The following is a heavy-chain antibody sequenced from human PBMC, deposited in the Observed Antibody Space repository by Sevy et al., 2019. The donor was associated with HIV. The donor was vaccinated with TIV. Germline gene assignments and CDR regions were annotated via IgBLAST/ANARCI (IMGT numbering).Heavy chain of an antibody. V-gene: IGHV4-59*01. J-gene: IGHJ4*02. D-gene: IGHD5-18*01. CDR3: ARGQYSYGYWREFDY. CDR1: VGSISSFY. Sequence: SETLSLTCTVSVGSISSFYWSWIRQPPGKGLEWIGYIYYSGNTNYSPSLKSRVTISLDTSNNQFSLNLSSVTAADTAVYYCARGQYSYGYWREFDYWGQGTLVTVSS. CDR2: IYYSGNT.